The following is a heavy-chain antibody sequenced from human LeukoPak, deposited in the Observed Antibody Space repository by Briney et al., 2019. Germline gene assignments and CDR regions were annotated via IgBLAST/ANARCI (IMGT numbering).Heavy chain of an antibody. CDR1: GFTFSSYT. D-gene: IGHD1-20*01. CDR2: ISSGSTYI. V-gene: IGHV3-21*01. CDR3: ARAEYNWNVLPDY. J-gene: IGHJ4*02. Sequence: PGGSLRLSCAASGFTFSSYTMNWVRQAPGKGLEWVSSISSGSTYIYYADSVKGRFTISRDNAKNSVYLQMNSLRVEDTAVYYCARAEYNWNVLPDYWGQGTLVTVSS.